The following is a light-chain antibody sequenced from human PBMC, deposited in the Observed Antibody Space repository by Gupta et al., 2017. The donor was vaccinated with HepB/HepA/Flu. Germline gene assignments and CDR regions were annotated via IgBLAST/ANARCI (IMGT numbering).Light chain of an antibody. J-gene: IGKJ5*01. Sequence: DIQMTKSPSSLSASVGDRVTITCRASQSISSYLNWYQQKPGKAPKLLTYAASSLQSGVPSRFSGSGSGTDFTLTISSLQPEDFATYYCQQSYSTPSFGQGTRLEIK. CDR1: QSISSY. CDR3: QQSYSTPS. V-gene: IGKV1-39*01. CDR2: AAS.